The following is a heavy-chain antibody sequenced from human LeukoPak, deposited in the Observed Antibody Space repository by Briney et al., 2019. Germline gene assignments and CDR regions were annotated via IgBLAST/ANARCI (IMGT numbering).Heavy chain of an antibody. Sequence: GGSLRLSCAASGFTFSSYEMNWVRQAPGKGLEWVSAISGSGTTYYADSVRGRFIVSRDNSKNTLYLQMSSLRAEDTAVYYCARSKEDCCGSFDPWGQGTLVTVSS. J-gene: IGHJ5*02. CDR3: ARSKEDCCGSFDP. CDR2: ISGSGTT. CDR1: GFTFSSYE. D-gene: IGHD2-15*01. V-gene: IGHV3-23*01.